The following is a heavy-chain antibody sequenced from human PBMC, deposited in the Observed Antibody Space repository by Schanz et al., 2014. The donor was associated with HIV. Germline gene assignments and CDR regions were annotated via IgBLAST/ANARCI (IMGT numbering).Heavy chain of an antibody. Sequence: EVQLVESGGGLVKPGGSLRLSCAASGFTFDDYAMHWVRQAPGKGLEWVSGISWNSGSKGYAESVKGRFTISRDNAKNSLYLQMKSLRAEDTAVYYCARSPWLRDDGLDIWGQGTMVTVSS. CDR2: ISWNSGSK. CDR3: ARSPWLRDDGLDI. CDR1: GFTFDDYA. J-gene: IGHJ3*02. D-gene: IGHD6-19*01. V-gene: IGHV3-9*01.